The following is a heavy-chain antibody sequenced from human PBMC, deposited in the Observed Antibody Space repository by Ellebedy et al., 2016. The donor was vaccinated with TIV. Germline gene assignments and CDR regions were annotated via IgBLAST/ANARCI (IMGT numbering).Heavy chain of an antibody. CDR1: GFTFSSFG. V-gene: IGHV3-48*04. D-gene: IGHD3-10*01. CDR3: ARRSRGPSYYFDY. J-gene: IGHJ4*02. CDR2: ISGSGGMM. Sequence: GESLKISCAASGFTFSSFGMNWVRQAPGKGLEWISYISGSGGMMDHADSVKGRFTISRDNAKNSLYLQLSSLRAEDTAVYYCARRSRGPSYYFDYWGQGALVTVSS.